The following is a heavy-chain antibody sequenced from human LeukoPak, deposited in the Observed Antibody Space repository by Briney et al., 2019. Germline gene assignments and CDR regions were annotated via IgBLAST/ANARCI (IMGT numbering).Heavy chain of an antibody. CDR3: AKGSLEYYDYVWGSYAGFDY. Sequence: PGGSLRLSCAASGFTFSSYAMSWVRQAPGKGLEWVSAISGSGGSTYYADSVEGRFTISRDNSKNTLYLQMNSLRAEDTAVYYCAKGSLEYYDYVWGSYAGFDYWGQGTLVTVSS. V-gene: IGHV3-23*01. D-gene: IGHD3-16*01. J-gene: IGHJ4*02. CDR2: ISGSGGST. CDR1: GFTFSSYA.